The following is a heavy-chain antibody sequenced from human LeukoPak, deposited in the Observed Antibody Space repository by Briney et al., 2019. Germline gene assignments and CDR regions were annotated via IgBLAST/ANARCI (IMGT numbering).Heavy chain of an antibody. J-gene: IGHJ6*03. V-gene: IGHV3-21*01. CDR1: GFSFSSYN. CDR2: ITSSSTYT. Sequence: GGSLRLSCAASGFSFSSYNMNWVRQTPGKGLEWVSSITSSSTYTFYADSVKGRFTISRDNARNSLYLQMNSLRTEDTAVYYCARDPYSGSYGNYYYYFMDVWGKGTTVTISS. CDR3: ARDPYSGSYGNYYYYFMDV. D-gene: IGHD1-26*01.